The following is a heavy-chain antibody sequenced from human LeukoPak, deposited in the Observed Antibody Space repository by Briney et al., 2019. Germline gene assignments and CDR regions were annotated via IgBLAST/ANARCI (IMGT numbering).Heavy chain of an antibody. V-gene: IGHV5-51*03. CDR1: GYSFTSYW. CDR3: ARLARGGYRLSSHKSEFDY. Sequence: KPGESLKISCKGSGYSFTSYWIGWVRQMPGKGLEWMGIIYPGDSDTRYSPSFQGQVTISADKFISTAYLQWSSLKASDTAMYYCARLARGGYRLSSHKSEFDYWVQGTLVTVSS. CDR2: IYPGDSDT. D-gene: IGHD5-18*01. J-gene: IGHJ4*02.